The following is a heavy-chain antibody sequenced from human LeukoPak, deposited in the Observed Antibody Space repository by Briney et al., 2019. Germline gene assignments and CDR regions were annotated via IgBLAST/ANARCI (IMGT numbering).Heavy chain of an antibody. CDR1: GFIFSSYE. CDR2: ISNIDSTI. J-gene: IGHJ6*02. CDR3: ARVEEDFGDHHFGREV. Sequence: GGSLRLSCAASGFIFSSYEMNWVRQAPGKGLEWVSYISNIDSTIHYADFVKGRFTISRDNAQNSLYLQMSSLRAEDTAVYYGARVEEDFGDHHFGREVRGQGTTVTVSS. D-gene: IGHD4-17*01. V-gene: IGHV3-48*03.